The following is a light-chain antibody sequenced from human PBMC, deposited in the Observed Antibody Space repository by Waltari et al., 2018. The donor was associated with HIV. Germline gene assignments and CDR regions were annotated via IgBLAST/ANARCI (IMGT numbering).Light chain of an antibody. Sequence: QSALTPPRSVSGSPGQSVTISCTGTSRDVGGSNFVSCYQQHPGKAPKLMIYDVSKRPSGVPDRFSGSKSGNTASLTISGLQAEDEADYYCCSYAGSYPVVFGGGTKLTVL. CDR1: SRDVGGSNF. CDR3: CSYAGSYPVV. J-gene: IGLJ2*01. CDR2: DVS. V-gene: IGLV2-11*01.